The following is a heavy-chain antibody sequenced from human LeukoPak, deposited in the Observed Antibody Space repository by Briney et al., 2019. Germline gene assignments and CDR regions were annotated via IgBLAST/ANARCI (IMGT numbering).Heavy chain of an antibody. CDR3: ARGRQDVTMMVVVMTGVSYYLDV. CDR2: MNPSGST. J-gene: IGHJ6*03. Sequence: PSETLSLTCAVYGGSFSGYYWTWIRQTPGKGLEWVGEMNPSGSTNYNPSLKSRVTISVDTSKNQFSPNLSSVTAAATAVYYCARGRQDVTMMVVVMTGVSYYLDVRGKGTTVTVS. D-gene: IGHD3-22*01. CDR1: GGSFSGYY. V-gene: IGHV4-34*01.